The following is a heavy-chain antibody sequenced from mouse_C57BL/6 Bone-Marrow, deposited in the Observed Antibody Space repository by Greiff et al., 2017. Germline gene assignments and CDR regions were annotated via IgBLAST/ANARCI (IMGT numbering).Heavy chain of an antibody. V-gene: IGHV1-69*01. CDR1: GYTFTSYW. J-gene: IGHJ3*01. D-gene: IGHD1-1*01. CDR3: ARRYYYGSSYLAY. CDR2: IDPSDSYT. Sequence: QVQLQQPGAELVMPGASVKLSCKASGYTFTSYWMHWVKQRPGQGLEWIGEIDPSDSYTNYNQKFKGKSTLTVDKSSSTAYMQLSSLTSEDSAVYYCARRYYYGSSYLAYWGQGILVTVSA.